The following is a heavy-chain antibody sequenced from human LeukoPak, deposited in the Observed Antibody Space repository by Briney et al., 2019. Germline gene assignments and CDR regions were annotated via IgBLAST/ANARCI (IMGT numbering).Heavy chain of an antibody. D-gene: IGHD1-26*01. CDR2: ISSSGSTI. CDR1: GFTFSSYS. J-gene: IGHJ5*02. CDR3: ARDNSVGDTAWWFDP. Sequence: GGSLRLSCAASGFTFSSYSMNWVRQAPGKGLEWVSYISSSGSTIYYADSVKGRFTISRDNAKNSLYLQMNSLRAEDTAVYYCARDNSVGDTAWWFDPWGQGTLVTVSS. V-gene: IGHV3-48*04.